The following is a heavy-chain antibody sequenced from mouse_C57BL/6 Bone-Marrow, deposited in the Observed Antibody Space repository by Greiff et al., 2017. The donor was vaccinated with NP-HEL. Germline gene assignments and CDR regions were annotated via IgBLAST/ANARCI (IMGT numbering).Heavy chain of an antibody. CDR3: ARWNYYGSSYGFSY. CDR2: IHPNSGST. D-gene: IGHD1-1*01. CDR1: GYTFTSYW. J-gene: IGHJ3*01. V-gene: IGHV1-64*01. Sequence: VQLQQPGAELVKPGASVKLSCKASGYTFTSYWMHWVKQRPGQGLEWIGMIHPNSGSTNYNEKFKSKATLTVDKSSSTAYMQLSSLTSEDSAVYYCARWNYYGSSYGFSYWGRGTLVTVAA.